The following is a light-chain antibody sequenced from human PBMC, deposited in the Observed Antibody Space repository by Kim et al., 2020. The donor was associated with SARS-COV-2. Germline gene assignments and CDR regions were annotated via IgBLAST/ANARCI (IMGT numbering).Light chain of an antibody. CDR2: KDS. J-gene: IGLJ2*01. CDR1: GLPNQY. V-gene: IGLV3-25*03. Sequence: SYELTQPPSVSVSPGQTARITCSGDGLPNQYAYWYQQKPGQAPVMVIFKDSERPSGIPERFSGSSSGTTVTLTISGVQAEDEAAYYCQSAYITGTDVLFGGGTQLTVL. CDR3: QSAYITGTDVL.